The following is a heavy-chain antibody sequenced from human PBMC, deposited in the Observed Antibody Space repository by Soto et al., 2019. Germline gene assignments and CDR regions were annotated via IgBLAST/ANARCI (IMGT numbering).Heavy chain of an antibody. Sequence: SVKVSCKASGGTFSSYTISWVRQAPGQGLEWMGRIIPILGIANYAQKFQGRVTITADKSTSTAYMELSSLRSEDTAVYYCARDDSGFSGSHYIDYFNYWGQGALVTVSS. V-gene: IGHV1-69*04. CDR3: ARDDSGFSGSHYIDYFNY. J-gene: IGHJ4*02. D-gene: IGHD1-26*01. CDR1: GGTFSSYT. CDR2: IIPILGIA.